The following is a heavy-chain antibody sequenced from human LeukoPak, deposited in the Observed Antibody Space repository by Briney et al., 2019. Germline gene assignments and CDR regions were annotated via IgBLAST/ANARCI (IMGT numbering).Heavy chain of an antibody. J-gene: IGHJ4*02. CDR3: ARESFAARWD. Sequence: GGSLRLSCAASGFTFSSYAMSWVRQAPGKGLEWVANIKQDGSQKSYVDSVKGRFTISRDNANNLLYLQMNSLRAEDTAVYYCARESFAARWDWGQGTLVTVSS. CDR1: GFTFSSYA. V-gene: IGHV3-7*01. CDR2: IKQDGSQK. D-gene: IGHD6-6*01.